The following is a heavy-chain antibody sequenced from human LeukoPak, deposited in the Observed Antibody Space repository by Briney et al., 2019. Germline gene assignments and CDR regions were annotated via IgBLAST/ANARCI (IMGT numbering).Heavy chain of an antibody. Sequence: SETLSLTCTVSGDSISSSSYYWGWIRQSPGKGLEWIGSMSHSGRTYYNPSLKSRVTISVAKNQLSLKLTSVTAADTAAYYCASDEEFSWFFYWGQGTLVTVSS. CDR3: ASDEEFSWFFY. D-gene: IGHD3-10*01. CDR1: GDSISSSSYY. CDR2: MSHSGRT. V-gene: IGHV4-39*07. J-gene: IGHJ4*02.